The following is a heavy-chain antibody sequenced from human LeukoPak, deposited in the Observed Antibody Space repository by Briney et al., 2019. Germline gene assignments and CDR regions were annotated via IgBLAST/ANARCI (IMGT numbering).Heavy chain of an antibody. V-gene: IGHV4-38-2*02. J-gene: IGHJ4*02. CDR2: IYHSGST. Sequence: SETLSLTCTVSGYSISSGYYWGWIRQPPGKGLEWIGSIYHSGSTYYNPSLKSRVTISVDTSKNQFSLKLSSVTAADTAVYYCEVYYYDSSGYYFFDYWGQGTLVTVSS. CDR1: GYSISSGYY. D-gene: IGHD3-22*01. CDR3: EVYYYDSSGYYFFDY.